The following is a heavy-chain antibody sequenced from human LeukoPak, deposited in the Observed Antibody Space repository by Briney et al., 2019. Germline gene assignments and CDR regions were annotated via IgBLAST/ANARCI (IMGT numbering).Heavy chain of an antibody. Sequence: PGRSLRLPCAATGFTFSNYAIHWGRQAPGKGLEWVAFISDDGSRQHYADSVKGRFTISRDNSKNTLNLQMNSLRAEDTAVYYCVKDRTGTYTLDYWGQGTLVTVSS. V-gene: IGHV3-30-3*01. CDR3: VKDRTGTYTLDY. J-gene: IGHJ4*02. CDR2: ISDDGSRQ. D-gene: IGHD3-10*01. CDR1: GFTFSNYA.